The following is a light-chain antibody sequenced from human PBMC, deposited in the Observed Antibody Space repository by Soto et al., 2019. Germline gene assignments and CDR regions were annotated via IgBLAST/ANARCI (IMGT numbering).Light chain of an antibody. J-gene: IGLJ3*02. V-gene: IGLV1-40*01. CDR1: SSNIGAGYD. CDR2: GNS. Sequence: QSVLTQPPSLSGAPGQRVTISCTGSSSNIGAGYDVHWYQQLPGTAPKLLIYGNSNRPSGVPDRFSGSKSGTSASLAITGLQAQDEADYYCQSYDSSLSALWVFGGGTEVTVL. CDR3: QSYDSSLSALWV.